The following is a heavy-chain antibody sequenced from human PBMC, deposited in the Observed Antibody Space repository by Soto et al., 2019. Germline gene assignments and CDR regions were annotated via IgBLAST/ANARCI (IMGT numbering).Heavy chain of an antibody. J-gene: IGHJ4*02. CDR2: ISSGGSDT. V-gene: IGHV3-21*01. D-gene: IGHD2-21*01. Sequence: GGSLRLSCEASGFTFSRVSMNCVSKAQGKGLEWVASISSGGSDTWYADSVKGRFIISRDNAQNSLLLQMNTLRPEDSAMHYCASVAYWGPGTQVTVTS. CDR3: ASVAY. CDR1: GFTFSRVS.